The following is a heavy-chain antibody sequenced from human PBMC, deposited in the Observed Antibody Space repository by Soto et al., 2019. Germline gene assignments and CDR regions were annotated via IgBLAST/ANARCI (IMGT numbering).Heavy chain of an antibody. CDR1: GGTFSSYA. CDR3: GGGGGGGYSGYDVGYFDY. V-gene: IGHV1-69*01. CDR2: IIPIFGTA. J-gene: IGHJ4*02. D-gene: IGHD5-12*01. Sequence: QVQLVQSGAEVKKPGSSVKVSCKASGGTFSSYAISWVRQAPGQGLEWMGGIIPIFGTANYAQKFQGRVTITAGQSTGPVQLERGSLGSEDTAGYYCGGGGGGGYSGYDVGYFDYWGQGTLVTVSS.